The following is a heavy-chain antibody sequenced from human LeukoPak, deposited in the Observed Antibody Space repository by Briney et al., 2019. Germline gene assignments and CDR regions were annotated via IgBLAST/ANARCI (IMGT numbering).Heavy chain of an antibody. D-gene: IGHD3-22*01. Sequence: GGSLRLSCAASGFTFSIYGMHWVRQAPGKGLEWVAVISYDGSNKYYADSVKGRFTISRDNSKNTLYLQMNSLRAEDTAVYYCAKDQGYYDSSGNFDYWGQGTLVTVSS. CDR3: AKDQGYYDSSGNFDY. CDR2: ISYDGSNK. J-gene: IGHJ4*02. CDR1: GFTFSIYG. V-gene: IGHV3-30*18.